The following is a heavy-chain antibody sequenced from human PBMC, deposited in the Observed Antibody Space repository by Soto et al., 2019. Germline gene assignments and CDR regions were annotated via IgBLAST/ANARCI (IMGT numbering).Heavy chain of an antibody. V-gene: IGHV4-31*03. D-gene: IGHD4-17*01. CDR1: GGSISSSGYY. J-gene: IGHJ5*02. CDR3: ARASYGAYGRLNWVDP. Sequence: QVQLQESGPGLVKPSQTLSLTCTVSGGSISSSGYYWSWIRQPPEKGLVWIGNIYYSGATYYNPPRKLRLTISIYTSNNQFSLKLVSVTAAATAIYCCARASYGAYGRLNWVDPGGQGTRVTVSS. CDR2: IYYSGAT.